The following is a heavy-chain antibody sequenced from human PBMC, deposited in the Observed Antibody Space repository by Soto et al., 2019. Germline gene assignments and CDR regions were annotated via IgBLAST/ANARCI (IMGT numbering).Heavy chain of an antibody. V-gene: IGHV3-74*01. CDR1: GFPFSSYW. D-gene: IGHD6-13*01. J-gene: IGHJ4*02. Sequence: PGGSLRLSCAASGFPFSSYWMHWVRQAPGKGLVWVSRINSDGSSTSYADSVKGRFTISRDNAKKTLYLQMNSLRAEDTAMFYCAGGLYSSSGGYWGQGTLVTVSS. CDR3: AGGLYSSSGGY. CDR2: INSDGSST.